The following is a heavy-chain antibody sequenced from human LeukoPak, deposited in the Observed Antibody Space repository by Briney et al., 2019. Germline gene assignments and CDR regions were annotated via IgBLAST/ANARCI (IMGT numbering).Heavy chain of an antibody. J-gene: IGHJ4*02. Sequence: GGSLRLSCAASGFTFSSYAMHWVRQAPGTGLEWVAVISYDGSNKYYADSVKGRFTISRDNSKNTLYLQMNSLRAEDTAVYYCARDPSSSPFGHYFDYWGQGTLVTVSS. D-gene: IGHD6-13*01. CDR2: ISYDGSNK. CDR3: ARDPSSSPFGHYFDY. CDR1: GFTFSSYA. V-gene: IGHV3-30-3*01.